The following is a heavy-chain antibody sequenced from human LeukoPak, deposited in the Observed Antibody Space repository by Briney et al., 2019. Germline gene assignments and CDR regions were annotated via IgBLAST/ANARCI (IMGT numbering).Heavy chain of an antibody. CDR3: ARIRQGKVAAAGTFDY. D-gene: IGHD6-13*01. CDR1: GYTFTSYG. V-gene: IGHV1-18*01. Sequence: GASVKVSCKASGYTFTSYGISWVRQAPGQGLEWMGWISAYNGNTNYAQKLQGRVTMTTDTSTSTAYMELRSLRSDDTAVYYCARIRQGKVAAAGTFDYWGQGTLVTVSS. CDR2: ISAYNGNT. J-gene: IGHJ4*02.